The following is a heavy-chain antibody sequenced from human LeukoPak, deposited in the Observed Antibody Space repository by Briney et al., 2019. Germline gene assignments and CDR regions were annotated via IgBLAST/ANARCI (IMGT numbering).Heavy chain of an antibody. J-gene: IGHJ4*02. D-gene: IGHD3-3*01. Sequence: SETLSLTCTVSGGSISSYYWGWIRQPAGKGLEWIGRISTSGSTNYNPSLKSRVTMSVDTSKNQFSLKLSSVTAADTAVYYCARQGVRFLEWLFDCWGQGSLVTVSS. V-gene: IGHV4-4*07. CDR3: ARQGVRFLEWLFDC. CDR2: ISTSGST. CDR1: GGSISSYY.